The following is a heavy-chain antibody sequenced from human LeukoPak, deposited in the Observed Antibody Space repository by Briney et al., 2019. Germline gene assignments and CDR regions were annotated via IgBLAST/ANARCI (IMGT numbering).Heavy chain of an antibody. J-gene: IGHJ4*02. CDR1: GGSISSGSYY. Sequence: SETLSLTCTVSGGSISSGSYYWSWIRQPAGKGLEWSGRTYTSGSTNYNPSLKSRVPISVATSKNQFSLKLSSVTAADTAVYYCARDGGIAVAGTPHWGQGTLVTVSS. V-gene: IGHV4-61*02. D-gene: IGHD6-19*01. CDR2: TYTSGST. CDR3: ARDGGIAVAGTPH.